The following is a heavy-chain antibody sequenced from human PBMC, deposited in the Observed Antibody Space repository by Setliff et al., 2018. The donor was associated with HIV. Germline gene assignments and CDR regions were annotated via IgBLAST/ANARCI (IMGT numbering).Heavy chain of an antibody. CDR1: GVSLRTHH. Sequence: KTSETLSLTCNVSGVSLRTHHWSWVRLPPGKRLEWIGYILYNGNTNYNPSFKNRVTVSLDEAKNQFSLNLKSVTSADAAVYYCATEGREKLALFDHWGLGILVT. CDR2: ILYNGNT. CDR3: ATEGREKLALFDH. V-gene: IGHV4-59*11. J-gene: IGHJ4*02. D-gene: IGHD6-6*01.